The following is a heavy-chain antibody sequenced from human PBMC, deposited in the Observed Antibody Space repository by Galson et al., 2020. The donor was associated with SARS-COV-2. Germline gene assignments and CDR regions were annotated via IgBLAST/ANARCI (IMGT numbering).Heavy chain of an antibody. CDR1: GFNFKTYA. D-gene: IGHD2-15*01. CDR2: IWYDGSKK. J-gene: IGHJ1*01. Sequence: GESLKISCAASGFNFKTYAMHWVRQAPGKGLEWVASIWYDGSKKYYADSVQGRFSISRDNSKSTLYLQMSSLRADDTAVYYCAKAFAGYCSGGNCYPSENFQHWGPGTLVTVS. CDR3: AKAFAGYCSGGNCYPSENFQH. V-gene: IGHV3-30*02.